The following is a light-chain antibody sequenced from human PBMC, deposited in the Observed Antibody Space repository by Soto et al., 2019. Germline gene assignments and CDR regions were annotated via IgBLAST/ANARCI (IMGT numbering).Light chain of an antibody. CDR2: EVS. J-gene: IGLJ1*01. CDR1: SSDVGSYNL. V-gene: IGLV2-23*02. Sequence: QSALTQPASVSGSPGQSITISCTGTSSDVGSYNLVSWYKQHPGKAHKLMIYEVSKRPSGVSNRFSGSKSGNTASLTISGLQAEDEADYYCCSYAGSSTSYVFGTGTKVTVL. CDR3: CSYAGSSTSYV.